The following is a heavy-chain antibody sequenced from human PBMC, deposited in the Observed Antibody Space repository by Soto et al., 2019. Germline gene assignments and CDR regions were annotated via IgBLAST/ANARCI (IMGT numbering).Heavy chain of an antibody. CDR2: INAGNGNT. CDR1: GYTFTSYA. CDR3: ARDPGYSYGYN. Sequence: QVQLVQSGAEVKKPGASVKVSCKASGYTFTSYAMNWVRQTPGQRLEWMGWINAGNGNTKYSQKFQGRVTITRDTSASTAYMELSSLRCEDTAVYYCARDPGYSYGYNWSQGTLVTVSS. J-gene: IGHJ4*02. V-gene: IGHV1-3*01. D-gene: IGHD5-18*01.